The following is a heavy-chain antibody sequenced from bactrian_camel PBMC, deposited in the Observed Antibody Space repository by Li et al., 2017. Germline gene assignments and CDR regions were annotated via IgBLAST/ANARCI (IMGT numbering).Heavy chain of an antibody. D-gene: IGHD3*01. Sequence: HVQLVESGGGSVQVGGSLRLSCTISGATHSTYCMGWFRQVPGNEREPLASIDSDGRTSVADSVKGRFTISKDNVKNTIHLQMDNLKAEDTAMYTCAAKWAGYGCMTASFNDDIASRGQGTQVTVS. CDR2: IDSDGRT. CDR1: GATHSTYC. V-gene: IGHV3S57*01. J-gene: IGHJ4*01. CDR3: AAKWAGYGCMTASFNDDIAS.